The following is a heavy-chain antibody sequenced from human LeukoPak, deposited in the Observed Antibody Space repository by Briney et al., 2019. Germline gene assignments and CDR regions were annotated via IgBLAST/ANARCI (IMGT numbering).Heavy chain of an antibody. J-gene: IGHJ4*02. V-gene: IGHV3-30-3*01. CDR1: GFTFSSYA. CDR2: ISYDGSNK. Sequence: GGSLRLSCAASGFTFSSYAMHWVRQAPGKGPEWVAVISYDGSNKYYADSVKGRFTISRDNSKNTLYLQMNSLRAEDTAVYYCARMYSSWYADYWGQGTLVTVSS. CDR3: ARMYSSWYADY. D-gene: IGHD6-13*01.